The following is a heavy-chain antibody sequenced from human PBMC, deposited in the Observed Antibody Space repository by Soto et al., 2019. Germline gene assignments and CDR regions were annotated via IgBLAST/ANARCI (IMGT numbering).Heavy chain of an antibody. CDR2: IWYDGSNT. V-gene: IGHV3-33*06. CDR3: AKYPTAAGTYENWFDP. J-gene: IGHJ5*02. D-gene: IGHD6-13*01. Sequence: GGSLRLSCAASGFIFSSFGMHWVRQAPGKGLEWVAHIWYDGSNTYYADSVKGRFTISRDNSRNTVYLQMNSLRAEDTAVYYCAKYPTAAGTYENWFDPWGQGTLGTVSS. CDR1: GFIFSSFG.